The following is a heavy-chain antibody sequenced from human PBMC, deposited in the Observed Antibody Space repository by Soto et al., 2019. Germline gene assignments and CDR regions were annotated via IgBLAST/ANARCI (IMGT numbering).Heavy chain of an antibody. CDR3: ARAGWGFVYSSSLYYFDY. CDR1: GFTFSSYA. J-gene: IGHJ4*02. Sequence: ESGGGVVQPGRSLRLSCAASGFTFSSYAMHWVRQAPGKGLEWVAVISYDGSNKYYADSVKGRFTISRDNSKNTLYLQMNSLRAKDTAVYYCARAGWGFVYSSSLYYFDYWGQGTLVTVSS. V-gene: IGHV3-30-3*01. CDR2: ISYDGSNK. D-gene: IGHD6-6*01.